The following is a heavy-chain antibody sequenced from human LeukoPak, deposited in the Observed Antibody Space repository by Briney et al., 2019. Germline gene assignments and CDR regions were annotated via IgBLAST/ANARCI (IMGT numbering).Heavy chain of an antibody. V-gene: IGHV3-74*01. J-gene: IGHJ6*03. Sequence: GGSLRLSCAASGFTFSNYWMLWLRQAPGMGLVWVSRIKSDGTDTTYADSVKGRFTISRDNAKSTLYLQVNSLRVEDTAVYYCAREGTGSYMDVWGKGTTVTVSS. D-gene: IGHD1/OR15-1a*01. CDR2: IKSDGTDT. CDR1: GFTFSNYW. CDR3: AREGTGSYMDV.